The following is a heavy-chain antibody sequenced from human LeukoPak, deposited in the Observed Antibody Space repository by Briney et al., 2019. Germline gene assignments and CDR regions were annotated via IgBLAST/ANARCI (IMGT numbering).Heavy chain of an antibody. D-gene: IGHD3-22*01. J-gene: IGHJ4*02. CDR2: IDPSDSYT. CDR3: ARHAGDYYDSSGYYPDY. Sequence: GESLKISCKGSGYSFTSYWIGWVRQMPGRGLEWMGRIDPSDSYTNYSPSFQGHVTISADKSISTAYLQWSSLKASDTAMYYCARHAGDYYDSSGYYPDYWGQGTLVTVSS. V-gene: IGHV5-10-1*01. CDR1: GYSFTSYW.